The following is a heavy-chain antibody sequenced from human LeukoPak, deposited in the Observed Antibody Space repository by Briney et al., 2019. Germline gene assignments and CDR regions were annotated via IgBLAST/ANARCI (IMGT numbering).Heavy chain of an antibody. J-gene: IGHJ4*02. Sequence: GGSLRLSRAASGFTFSSYAMSWVRQAPGKGLEWVSAISGSGGSTNYADSVKGRFTISRDNSKSTLYLQMNSLRAEDTAVYYCAKARDFWSGYQDYWGQGTLVTVSS. V-gene: IGHV3-23*01. CDR2: ISGSGGST. CDR1: GFTFSSYA. D-gene: IGHD3-3*01. CDR3: AKARDFWSGYQDY.